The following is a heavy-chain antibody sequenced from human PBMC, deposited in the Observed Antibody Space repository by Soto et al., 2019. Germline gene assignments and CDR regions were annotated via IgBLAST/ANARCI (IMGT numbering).Heavy chain of an antibody. D-gene: IGHD6-19*01. CDR1: GFTVSNNY. V-gene: IGHV3-66*01. Sequence: EGQLVESGGGLVQPGGSLRLSCTASGFTVSNNYINWVRQAPGKGLEWVSVIYTGGSTYYADSVKGRFTISRDNSKNTLDLKMESLRVEDTAVYYCARDRGSGWYWFAPWGQGTLVTVSS. CDR2: IYTGGST. CDR3: ARDRGSGWYWFAP. J-gene: IGHJ5*02.